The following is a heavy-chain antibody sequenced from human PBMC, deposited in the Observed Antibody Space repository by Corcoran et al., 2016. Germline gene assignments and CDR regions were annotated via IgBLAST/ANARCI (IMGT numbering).Heavy chain of an antibody. J-gene: IGHJ6*02. CDR1: GFTFGDYA. CDR2: IRSKAYGGTT. CDR3: TRGGGSSWYSYYGMDV. V-gene: IGHV3-49*03. D-gene: IGHD6-13*01. Sequence: EVQLVESGGGLVQPGRSLRLSCTASGFTFGDYAMSWFRQAPGKGLEWVGFIRSKAYGGTTEYAASVKGRFTISRDDSKSIAYLQMNSLKTEDTAVYYCTRGGGSSWYSYYGMDVWGQGTTVTVSS.